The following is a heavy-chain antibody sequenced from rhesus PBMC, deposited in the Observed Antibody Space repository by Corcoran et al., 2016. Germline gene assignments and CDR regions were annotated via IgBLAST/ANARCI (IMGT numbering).Heavy chain of an antibody. Sequence: QVQLQESGPGLVKPSETLSLTCAVSGYSVSSDYGWSWIRQPTGKGRDWIGYISDSGHISYPPSFKRRVTISIDTSKNQCSLKLSSVTAADTAVYYCASRGGYSGYSSPLLFDYWGQGVLVTVSS. D-gene: IGHD5-30*01. CDR3: ASRGGYSGYSSPLLFDY. J-gene: IGHJ4*01. CDR1: GYSVSSDYG. V-gene: IGHV4-127*01. CDR2: ISDSGHI.